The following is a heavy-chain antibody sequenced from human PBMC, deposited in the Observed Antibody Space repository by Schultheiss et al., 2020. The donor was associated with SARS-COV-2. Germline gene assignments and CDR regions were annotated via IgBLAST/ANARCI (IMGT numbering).Heavy chain of an antibody. CDR1: GGSFSGYY. Sequence: SETLSLTCTVYGGSFSGYYWSWIRQPPGKGLEWIGEINHSGSTNYNPSLKSRVTISVDTSKNQFSLKLSSVTAADTAVYYCARAALIRYYDFWSGYSGVSGWFDPWGQGTLVTVSS. V-gene: IGHV4-34*01. D-gene: IGHD3-3*01. J-gene: IGHJ5*02. CDR2: INHSGST. CDR3: ARAALIRYYDFWSGYSGVSGWFDP.